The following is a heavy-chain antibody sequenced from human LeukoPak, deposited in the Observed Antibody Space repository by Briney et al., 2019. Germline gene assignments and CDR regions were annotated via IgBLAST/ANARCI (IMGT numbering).Heavy chain of an antibody. J-gene: IGHJ4*02. CDR2: ISSVVTYE. CDR3: ARDSTYYYDSGSSGPHYFDN. CDR1: GFTFSNYA. Sequence: PGKSLRLSCAASGFTFSNYAMHWVRQAPGKGLEWVSLISSVVTYEYYADSGKGRFTISRNNSKNTLYLQLNSLRAEDTAVYYCARDSTYYYDSGSSGPHYFDNWGQGTLVTVSS. D-gene: IGHD3-10*01. V-gene: IGHV3-30*01.